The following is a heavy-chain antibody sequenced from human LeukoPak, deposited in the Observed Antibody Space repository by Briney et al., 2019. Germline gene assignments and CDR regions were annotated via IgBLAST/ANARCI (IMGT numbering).Heavy chain of an antibody. J-gene: IGHJ4*02. CDR1: GGSVSSGTHY. CDR2: IYYTGST. V-gene: IGHV4-61*01. Sequence: SETLSLTCTVSGGSVSSGTHYWSWIRQPPGKGLEWIGYIYYTGSTNYNPSLKSRVSMSIDTSKNQFSLKLTSVTAADTAVYYCASAPNVDFYGYWGQGTLVTVSS. CDR3: ASAPNVDFYGY.